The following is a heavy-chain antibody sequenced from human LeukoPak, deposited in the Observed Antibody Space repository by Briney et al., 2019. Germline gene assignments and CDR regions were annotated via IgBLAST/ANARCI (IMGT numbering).Heavy chain of an antibody. CDR3: ARVAEHQLQYYFDY. V-gene: IGHV1-18*01. J-gene: IGHJ4*02. Sequence: ASVNVSSKTSGLTFTNDGFNWVRQAPGEGLEWLGWISAYNGETKYAQLFQDRVTMTTDTSTSTVYMELGSLRSDDTAVYYCARVAEHQLQYYFDYWGQGTLVSVSS. D-gene: IGHD1-1*01. CDR1: GLTFTNDG. CDR2: ISAYNGET.